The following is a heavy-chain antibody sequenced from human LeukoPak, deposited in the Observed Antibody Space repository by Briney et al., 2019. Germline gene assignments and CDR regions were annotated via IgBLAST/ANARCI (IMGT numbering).Heavy chain of an antibody. D-gene: IGHD5-24*01. V-gene: IGHV3-7*05. Sequence: GGSLRLSCAASGFTFSNYWMIWVRQAPGRGLEWVGNIKQDGSQKRYADSVRDRFTISRDNAQTSLYLQMNSLRAEDTAVYYCARASDPWLQLTWGQGALVTVSA. CDR1: GFTFSNYW. CDR3: ARASDPWLQLT. CDR2: IKQDGSQK. J-gene: IGHJ5*02.